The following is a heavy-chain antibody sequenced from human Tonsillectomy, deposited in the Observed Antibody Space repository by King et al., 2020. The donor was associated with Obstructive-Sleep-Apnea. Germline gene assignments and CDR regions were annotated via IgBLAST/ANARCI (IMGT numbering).Heavy chain of an antibody. CDR2: INHSGST. J-gene: IGHJ3*02. D-gene: IGHD5-12*01. CDR3: ARVIGRYSGYGRRAFDI. Sequence: VQLQQWGAGLLKPSETLSLTCAVSGGSFSGYYWSWIRQPPGKGLEWIGEINHSGSTNYNPSLKSRVTISVDTSKNQFSLKLSSVTAADTAVYYCARVIGRYSGYGRRAFDIWGQGTMVTVSS. CDR1: GGSFSGYY. V-gene: IGHV4-34*01.